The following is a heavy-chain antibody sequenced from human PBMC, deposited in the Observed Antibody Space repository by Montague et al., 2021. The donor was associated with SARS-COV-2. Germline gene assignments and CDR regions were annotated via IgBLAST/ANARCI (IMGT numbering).Heavy chain of an antibody. CDR3: VRHLRVTTVTSHMYHYAMDV. CDR2: IYYSGST. V-gene: IGHV4-59*08. J-gene: IGHJ6*02. CDR1: GGSISNYS. D-gene: IGHD4-11*01. Sequence: SETLSLTCSVSGGSISNYSWSWIRQSPGKGLEWIGYIYYSGSTNYNPSLTSRVTISVDTSKNQVSLKLTSVTAADTAVYYCVRHLRVTTVTSHMYHYAMDVWGQGTTVTVSS.